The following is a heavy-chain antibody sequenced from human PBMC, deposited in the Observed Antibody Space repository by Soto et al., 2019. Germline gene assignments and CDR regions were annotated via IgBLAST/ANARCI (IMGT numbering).Heavy chain of an antibody. V-gene: IGHV3-23*01. CDR2: ISGSGGST. Sequence: GGSLRLSCAASGFTFSSYAMSWVRQAPGKGLEWVSAISGSGGSTYYPDSGKGRFTISRDNSKNTLYLKKNSLRAEDTAVYYCAKDRGYCSSTSCYTIYYYYYMDVWGKGTTVTVSS. D-gene: IGHD2-2*01. CDR1: GFTFSSYA. CDR3: AKDRGYCSSTSCYTIYYYYYMDV. J-gene: IGHJ6*03.